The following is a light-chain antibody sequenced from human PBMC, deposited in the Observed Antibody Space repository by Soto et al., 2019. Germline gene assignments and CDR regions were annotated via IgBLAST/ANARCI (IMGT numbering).Light chain of an antibody. Sequence: DIQMTQSPSSLSASVGDRVTITCRASQDIRIALDWFQQKPGKAPRRLIYASSSLQSGVPSRFSGSGSGTEFTLTISSLQPDDFATYYCQHYNSYSEAFGQGTKV. CDR3: QHYNSYSEA. CDR1: QDIRIA. J-gene: IGKJ1*01. CDR2: ASS. V-gene: IGKV1-17*01.